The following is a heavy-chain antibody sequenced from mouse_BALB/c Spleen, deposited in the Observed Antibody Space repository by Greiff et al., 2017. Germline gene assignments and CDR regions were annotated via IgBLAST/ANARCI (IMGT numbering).Heavy chain of an antibody. CDR2: IDPSDSET. J-gene: IGHJ1*01. D-gene: IGHD2-2*01. V-gene: IGHV1-69*02. CDR3: ARDEGLRRYFDV. CDR1: GYTFTSYW. Sequence: QVQLQQPGAELVKPGAPVKLSCKASGYTFTSYWMNWVKQRPGRGLEWIGRIDPSDSETHYNQKFKDKATLTVDKSSSTAYIQLSSLTSEDSAVYYCARDEGLRRYFDVWGAGTTVTVSS.